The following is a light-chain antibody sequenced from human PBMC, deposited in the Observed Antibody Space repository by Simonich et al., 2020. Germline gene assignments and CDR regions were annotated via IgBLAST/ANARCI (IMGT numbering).Light chain of an antibody. Sequence: DIQLTQSPSFLSASVGDRVTIPCRASQGIGSYLAWYQQKPGKAPKLLFYAASTLQSGVPSRFSGSGSGTEFTLTISSLQPEDFATYYCQQLNSYPITFGQGTRLEIK. J-gene: IGKJ5*01. CDR1: QGIGSY. CDR2: AAS. CDR3: QQLNSYPIT. V-gene: IGKV1-9*01.